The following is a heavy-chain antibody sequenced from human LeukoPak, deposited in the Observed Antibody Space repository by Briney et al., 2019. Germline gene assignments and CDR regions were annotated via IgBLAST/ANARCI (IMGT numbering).Heavy chain of an antibody. J-gene: IGHJ4*02. Sequence: PGRSLRLSCAASGFTFYDYAMHWVRQAPGKGLEWVAVISYDGSNKYYADSVKGRFTISRDNSKNTLYLQMNSLRAEDTAVYYCARDIGPRRGAPGGIPDYWGQGTLVTVSS. CDR1: GFTFYDYA. V-gene: IGHV3-30*04. CDR3: ARDIGPRRGAPGGIPDY. D-gene: IGHD3-16*01. CDR2: ISYDGSNK.